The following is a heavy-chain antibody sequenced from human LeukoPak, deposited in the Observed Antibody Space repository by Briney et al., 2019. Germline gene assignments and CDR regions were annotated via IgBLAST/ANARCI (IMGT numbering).Heavy chain of an antibody. CDR1: GFTFSDYG. D-gene: IGHD2-2*02. V-gene: IGHV3-30*18. Sequence: GGSLTLSCAASGFTFSDYGMHWVRQAPGKGLEWVAVISYDGRNKSYADSVKGRFTISRDNSKNTLDLHLNSLRAEDTAVYYCAKDIPADYWGQGTLVTVSS. J-gene: IGHJ4*02. CDR3: AKDIPADY. CDR2: ISYDGRNK.